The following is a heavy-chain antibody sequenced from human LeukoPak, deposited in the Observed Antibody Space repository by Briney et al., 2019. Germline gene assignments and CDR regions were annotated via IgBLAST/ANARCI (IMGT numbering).Heavy chain of an antibody. CDR2: IKQDGTEK. CDR3: ARESLVSGTTRGNYYYYGMDV. V-gene: IGHV3-7*01. CDR1: GFTFSTYF. D-gene: IGHD1-7*01. Sequence: PGGSLRLSCAASGFTFSTYFMHWVRQAPGKGLEWVANIKQDGTEKYYVDSVKGRFTISRDNAKNSLYLQMNSLRAEDTAVYFCARESLVSGTTRGNYYYYGMDVWGQGSTVTVSS. J-gene: IGHJ6*02.